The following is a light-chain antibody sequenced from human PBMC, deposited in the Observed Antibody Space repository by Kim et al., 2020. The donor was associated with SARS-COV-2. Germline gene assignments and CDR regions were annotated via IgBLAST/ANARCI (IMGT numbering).Light chain of an antibody. CDR1: SSDVGGYNY. V-gene: IGLV2-14*04. J-gene: IGLJ2*01. CDR2: DVT. CDR3: SAYTSSSTVI. Sequence: GQSITISCTGTSSDVGGYNYGSWYQQHPGKAPKLMIYDVTERPSGVSNLFSGSKSSNTASLTISGLQAEDEADYYCSAYTSSSTVIFGGGTQLTVL.